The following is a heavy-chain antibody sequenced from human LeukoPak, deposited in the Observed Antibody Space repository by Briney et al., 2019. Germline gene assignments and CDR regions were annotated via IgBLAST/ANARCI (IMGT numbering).Heavy chain of an antibody. CDR2: IYYSGST. CDR3: ARRGYYFDSSGYSNDAFDI. D-gene: IGHD3-22*01. V-gene: IGHV4-59*08. CDR1: GGSISSYY. J-gene: IGHJ3*02. Sequence: SETLSLTCTVSGGSISSYYWSWIRQPPGKGLEWIGYIYYSGSTNYNPSLKSRVTISVDTSKNQFSLKLSSVTAADTAVYHCARRGYYFDSSGYSNDAFDIWGQGTMVTVSS.